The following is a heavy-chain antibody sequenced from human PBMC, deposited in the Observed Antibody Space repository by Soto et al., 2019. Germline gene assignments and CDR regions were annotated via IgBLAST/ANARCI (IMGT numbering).Heavy chain of an antibody. CDR3: ARDVTHSSSGPYYGMDV. V-gene: IGHV1-18*01. J-gene: IGHJ6*02. Sequence: QVQLVQSGAEVKKPGASVKVSCKASGYTFTSYGISWVRQAPGQGLEWMGWISAYNGNTNYAQKLQGRGTMTTDTSTSTAYMELRSLRSDDTAVYYCARDVTHSSSGPYYGMDVWGQGTTVTVSS. CDR1: GYTFTSYG. D-gene: IGHD6-6*01. CDR2: ISAYNGNT.